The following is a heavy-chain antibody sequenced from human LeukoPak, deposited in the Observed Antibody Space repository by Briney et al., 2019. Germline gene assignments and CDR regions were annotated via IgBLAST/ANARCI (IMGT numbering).Heavy chain of an antibody. D-gene: IGHD3-10*01. V-gene: IGHV3-20*04. CDR2: INWNGGST. CDR3: AGDRGYLQFDY. Sequence: GGSLRLSCAASGFTFDDYGMSWVRQAPGKGLEWVSGINWNGGSTGYADSVKGRFTISRDNAKNSLYLQMNSLRAEDTAMYYCAGDRGYLQFDYWGQGTLVTVSS. CDR1: GFTFDDYG. J-gene: IGHJ4*02.